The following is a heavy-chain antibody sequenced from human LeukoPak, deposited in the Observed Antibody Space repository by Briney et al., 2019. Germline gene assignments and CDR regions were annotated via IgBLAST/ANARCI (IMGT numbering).Heavy chain of an antibody. J-gene: IGHJ4*02. CDR1: GYSISSAYS. CDR2: LYHGGNS. CDR3: ARGVGYDGTTGTYYGFFDY. Sequence: SETLSLTCNVFGYSISSAYSWGWIRQPPGKGLEWIGSLYHGGNSYYNPSLQSRVTISEDTSKNQFSLKLSSVTAADTAVYYCARGVGYDGTTGTYYGFFDYWGQGSLVIVSS. D-gene: IGHD1-26*01. V-gene: IGHV4-38-2*02.